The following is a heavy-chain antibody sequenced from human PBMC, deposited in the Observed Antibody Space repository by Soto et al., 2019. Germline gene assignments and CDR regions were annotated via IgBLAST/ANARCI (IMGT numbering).Heavy chain of an antibody. CDR3: ARDIAITGTKNIPHWFDP. CDR2: IYYSGST. Sequence: QVQLQESGPGLVKPSQTLSLTCTVSGGSISSGGYYWSWIRQHPGKGLEWIGYIYYSGSTYYNPSLKSRVNLTVDASKNQFSLKLGSVTAADTAVYYCARDIAITGTKNIPHWFDPWGQGTLVTVSS. D-gene: IGHD1-7*01. J-gene: IGHJ5*02. CDR1: GGSISSGGYY. V-gene: IGHV4-31*03.